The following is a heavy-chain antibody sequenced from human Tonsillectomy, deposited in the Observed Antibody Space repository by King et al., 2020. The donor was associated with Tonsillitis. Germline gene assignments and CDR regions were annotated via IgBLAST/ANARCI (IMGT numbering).Heavy chain of an antibody. J-gene: IGHJ4*02. D-gene: IGHD3-10*01. V-gene: IGHV5-51*01. CDR1: GYSFTNYW. CDR3: ARLRPDGSWSYFNPLDY. Sequence: QLVQSGAEVKKPGESLNISCKGSGYSFTNYWIGWVRQMPGKGLEWMGNIYPGDSDTRYSPSFQGQVTISADKSISTAYLQWSSLTASDTAMYYCARLRPDGSWSYFNPLDYWGQGTLVTVSS. CDR2: IYPGDSDT.